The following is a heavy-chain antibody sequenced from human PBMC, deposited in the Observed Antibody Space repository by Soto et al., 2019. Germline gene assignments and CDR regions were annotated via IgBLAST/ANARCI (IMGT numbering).Heavy chain of an antibody. J-gene: IGHJ6*02. Sequence: GGSLRLSCAASGFTFSSYSMNWVRQAPGKGLEWVSYISSSSSTIYYADSVKGRFTISRDNAKNSLYLQMNSLRDEDTAVYYCARDPEAGTNYYYYGMDVWGQGTTVTVSS. CDR1: GFTFSSYS. CDR2: ISSSSSTI. D-gene: IGHD6-13*01. V-gene: IGHV3-48*02. CDR3: ARDPEAGTNYYYYGMDV.